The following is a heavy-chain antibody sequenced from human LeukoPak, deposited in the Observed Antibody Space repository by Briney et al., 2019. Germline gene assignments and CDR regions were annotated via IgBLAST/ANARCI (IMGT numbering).Heavy chain of an antibody. J-gene: IGHJ4*02. CDR2: ISYDGSNK. CDR3: AKDSIRGYSYGTKLFDY. D-gene: IGHD5-18*01. Sequence: GGSLRLSCAASGFTFSSYGMHWVRQAPGKGLEWVAVISYDGSNKYYADSVKGRFTISRDNSKNTLYLQMNSLRAEDTAVYYCAKDSIRGYSYGTKLFDYWGQGTLVTVSS. CDR1: GFTFSSYG. V-gene: IGHV3-30*18.